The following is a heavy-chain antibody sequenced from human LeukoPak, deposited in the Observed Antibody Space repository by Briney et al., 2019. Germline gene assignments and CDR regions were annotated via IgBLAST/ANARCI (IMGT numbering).Heavy chain of an antibody. D-gene: IGHD6-13*01. J-gene: IGHJ6*02. CDR2: IYYSGST. V-gene: IGHV4-59*08. Sequence: SETLSLTCTVSGGSISSYYWSWIRQPPGKGLEWIGYIYYSGSTNYNPSLKSRVTISVDTSKNQFSLKLSSVTAADTAVYYCARHSSWYGLGGMDVWGQGTTVTVSS. CDR1: GGSISSYY. CDR3: ARHSSWYGLGGMDV.